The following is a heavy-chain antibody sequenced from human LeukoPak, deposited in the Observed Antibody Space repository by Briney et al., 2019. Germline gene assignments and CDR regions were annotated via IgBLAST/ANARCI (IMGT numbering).Heavy chain of an antibody. CDR2: ISGSGSSI. CDR3: ARDFWGSPDY. Sequence: GGSLRLSCAASGFTFSDYAMDWVRQAPGKGLEWVSYISGSGSSIYYADSVKGRFTISRDNAKNSLYLQMNSLRAEDTAVYYCARDFWGSPDYWGQGTLVTVSS. D-gene: IGHD7-27*01. J-gene: IGHJ4*02. V-gene: IGHV3-11*01. CDR1: GFTFSDYA.